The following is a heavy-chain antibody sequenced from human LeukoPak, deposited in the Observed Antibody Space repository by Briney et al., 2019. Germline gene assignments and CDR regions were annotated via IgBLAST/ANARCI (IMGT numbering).Heavy chain of an antibody. V-gene: IGHV3-23*01. CDR3: AKVWSGYSTLFDP. CDR2: ISGSGASS. J-gene: IGHJ5*02. D-gene: IGHD1-26*01. CDR1: GFTFSSYA. Sequence: GGSLRLSCAASGFTFSSYAMSWVRQAPGKGLEWVSAISGSGASSYYADSVKGRFTISRDNSKNTQYLQMNSLRAEDTAVYYCAKVWSGYSTLFDPWGQGTLVTVSS.